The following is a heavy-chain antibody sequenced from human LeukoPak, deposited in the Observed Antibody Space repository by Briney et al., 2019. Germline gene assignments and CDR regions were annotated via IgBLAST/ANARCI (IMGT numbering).Heavy chain of an antibody. V-gene: IGHV3-9*01. CDR2: ISWNSGSI. CDR1: GFTFDDYA. J-gene: IGHJ5*02. Sequence: GRSLRLSCAASGFTFDDYAMHWVRQAPGKGLEWVSGISWNSGSIGYADSVKGRFTISRDNAKNSLYLQMNSLRAEDTAVYSCARGADGVSSNSRGWFDPWGQGTLVTVSS. D-gene: IGHD2-15*01. CDR3: ARGADGVSSNSRGWFDP.